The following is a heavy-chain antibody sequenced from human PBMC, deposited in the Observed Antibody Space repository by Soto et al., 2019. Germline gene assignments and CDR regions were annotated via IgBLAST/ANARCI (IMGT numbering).Heavy chain of an antibody. V-gene: IGHV2-26*01. CDR1: GFSLSNARMG. CDR3: ARIGDDDYYYYGMDV. Sequence: QVTLKESGPVLVKPTETLTLTCTVSGFSLSNARMGVSWIRQPPGKALEWLAHIFSNDEKSYSTSLKSRLTLSKDPSKGLVVLIMTTMDPVDAATYYCARIGDDDYYYYGMDVWGQGTTVTVSS. CDR2: IFSNDEK. J-gene: IGHJ6*02. D-gene: IGHD3-10*01.